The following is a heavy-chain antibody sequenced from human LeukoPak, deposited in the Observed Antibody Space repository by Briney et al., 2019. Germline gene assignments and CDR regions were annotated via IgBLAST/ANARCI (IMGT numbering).Heavy chain of an antibody. CDR2: IIPILGIA. CDR3: ARDGKYYDSSGYYEAPFDY. Sequence: ASVKVSCKASGGTFSSYAISWVRQAPGQGLEWMGRIIPILGIANYAQKFQGRVTITADKSTSTAYMELSSLRSEDTAVYYCARDGKYYDSSGYYEAPFDYWGQGTLVTVSS. J-gene: IGHJ4*02. D-gene: IGHD3-22*01. CDR1: GGTFSSYA. V-gene: IGHV1-69*04.